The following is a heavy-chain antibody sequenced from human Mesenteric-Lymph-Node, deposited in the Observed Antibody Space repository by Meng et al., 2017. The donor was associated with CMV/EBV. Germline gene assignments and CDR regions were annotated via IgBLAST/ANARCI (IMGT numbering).Heavy chain of an antibody. Sequence: GESLKISCAASGFTFSSYNMNWVRQAPGKGLEWVSYISSSSSTIYYADSVKGRFTISRDNAKNSLYLQMNSLSAEATAVYYCARDPHCGGDCYPPGMDVWGQGTTVTVSS. CDR2: ISSSSSTI. J-gene: IGHJ6*02. D-gene: IGHD2-21*01. CDR1: GFTFSSYN. CDR3: ARDPHCGGDCYPPGMDV. V-gene: IGHV3-48*04.